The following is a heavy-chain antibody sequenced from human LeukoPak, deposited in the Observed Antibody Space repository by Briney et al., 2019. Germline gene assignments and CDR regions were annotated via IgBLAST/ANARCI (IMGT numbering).Heavy chain of an antibody. CDR3: ATAVGSWSHNWFDP. D-gene: IGHD6-13*01. CDR1: GGSFSGYY. J-gene: IGHJ5*02. CDR2: INHSGST. V-gene: IGHV4-34*01. Sequence: PSETLSLTCAVYGGSFSGYYWSWIRQPPGRGLEWIGEINHSGSTNYNPSLKSRVTISVDTSKNQFSLKLSSVTAADTAVYYCATAVGSWSHNWFDPWGQGTLVTVSS.